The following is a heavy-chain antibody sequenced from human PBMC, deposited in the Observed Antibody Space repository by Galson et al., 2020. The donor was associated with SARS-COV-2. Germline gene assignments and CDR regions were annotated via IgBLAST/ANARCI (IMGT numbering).Heavy chain of an antibody. Sequence: SETMSLPCTVSGGSISSGGYYWSWIRQHPGKGLEWIGYIHYSGSTYYNPSLKSRVTISVDTSKNQFSLKLSSVTAADTAVYYCARVVPAAINIPFGDNWFDPWGQGTLVTVSS. V-gene: IGHV4-31*03. J-gene: IGHJ5*02. D-gene: IGHD2-2*01. CDR3: ARVVPAAINIPFGDNWFDP. CDR2: IHYSGST. CDR1: GGSISSGGYY.